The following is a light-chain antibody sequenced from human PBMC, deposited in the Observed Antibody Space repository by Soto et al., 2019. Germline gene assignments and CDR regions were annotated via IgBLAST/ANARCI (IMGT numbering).Light chain of an antibody. CDR1: QGISKW. V-gene: IGKV1D-12*01. CDR2: AAS. Sequence: DIQMTQSPSSVSASVGDRVTITCRASQGISKWLAWYQQTPGKAPKVLIYAASNLQSGVPSRFSGSGYGTDFTLIINNLQPEDSAFYYCQQRDSFPRTFGPGTKVDIK. CDR3: QQRDSFPRT. J-gene: IGKJ3*01.